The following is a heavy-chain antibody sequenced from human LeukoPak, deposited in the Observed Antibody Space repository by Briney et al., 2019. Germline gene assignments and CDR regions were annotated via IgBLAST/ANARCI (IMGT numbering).Heavy chain of an antibody. CDR3: ARAPGRNEAFDM. D-gene: IGHD1-26*01. CDR1: GFTFSTYW. J-gene: IGHJ3*02. CDR2: INSDGSST. V-gene: IGHV3-74*01. Sequence: GGSLRLSCAASGFTFSTYWMHWVRQAPGKGLVWVSRINSDGSSTTYADSVKGRFTISRDNAKSTLYLQMNSLRGEDTAVYYCARAPGRNEAFDMWGQGTMVTVSS.